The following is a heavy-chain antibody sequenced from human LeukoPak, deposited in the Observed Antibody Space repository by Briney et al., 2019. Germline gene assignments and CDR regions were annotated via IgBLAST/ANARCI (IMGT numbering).Heavy chain of an antibody. CDR2: IRYDGSHK. CDR1: GFTFSAHD. Sequence: GGSLRLSCGASGFTFSAHDMHWVRQAPGKGLEWVTFIRYDGSHKYYVDSVRGRFTISRDNSKNTVSLQMNSLRVEDTAVYYCAKSSGSGFDHWGQGTLVTVSS. CDR3: AKSSGSGFDH. J-gene: IGHJ4*02. D-gene: IGHD1-26*01. V-gene: IGHV3-30*02.